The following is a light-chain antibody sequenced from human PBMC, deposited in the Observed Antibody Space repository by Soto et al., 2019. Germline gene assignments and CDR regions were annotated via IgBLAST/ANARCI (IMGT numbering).Light chain of an antibody. CDR3: CSYAGNTTFK. CDR2: AVS. CDR1: NSDVGNYNL. Sequence: QSALTQPASVSGSPGQWITISCAGTNSDVGNYNLVSWYQHHPGKAPRLIIYAVSKRPSGISDRFSGSKSGSTASLTISGLQPEDEADYHCCSYAGNTTFKFVGGTKLTVL. V-gene: IGLV2-23*02. J-gene: IGLJ2*01.